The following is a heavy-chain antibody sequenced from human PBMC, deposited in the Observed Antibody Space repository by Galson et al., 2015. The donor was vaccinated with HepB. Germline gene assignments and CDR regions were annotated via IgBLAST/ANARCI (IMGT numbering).Heavy chain of an antibody. D-gene: IGHD2-21*02. CDR3: AKGLPSQLDNYFDY. J-gene: IGHJ4*02. Sequence: SVKVSCKASGYTFTSYDINWARQATGQGLEWMGWMNPNSGNTGYAQKFQGRVTTTRNTSISTAYMELSSLRAEDTAVYYCAKGLPSQLDNYFDYWGQGTLVTASS. V-gene: IGHV1-8*01. CDR2: MNPNSGNT. CDR1: GYTFTSYD.